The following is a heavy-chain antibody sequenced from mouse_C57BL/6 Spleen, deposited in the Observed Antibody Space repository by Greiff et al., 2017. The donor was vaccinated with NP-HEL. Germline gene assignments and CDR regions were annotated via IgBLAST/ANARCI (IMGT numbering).Heavy chain of an antibody. CDR1: GYTFTSYW. V-gene: IGHV1-59*01. Sequence: VQLQQPGAELVRPGTSVKLSCKASGYTFTSYWMHWVKQRPGQGLEWIGVIDPSDSYTNYNQKFKGKATLTVDTSSSTAYMQLSSLTSEDSAVYYCARYGAGAYWGQGTLVTVSA. D-gene: IGHD1-1*02. CDR3: ARYGAGAY. J-gene: IGHJ3*01. CDR2: IDPSDSYT.